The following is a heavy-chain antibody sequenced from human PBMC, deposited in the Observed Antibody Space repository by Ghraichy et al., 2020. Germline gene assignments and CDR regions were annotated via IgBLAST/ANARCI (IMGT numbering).Heavy chain of an antibody. CDR2: IYYSGST. J-gene: IGHJ4*02. V-gene: IGHV4-39*07. D-gene: IGHD6-19*01. Sequence: SETLSLTCTVSGGSISSSSYYWGWIRQPPGKGLEWIGSIYYSGSTYYNPSLKSRVTISVDTSKNQFSLKLSSVTAADTAVYYCARDLIAVAHLDYWGQGTLVTVSS. CDR1: GGSISSSSYY. CDR3: ARDLIAVAHLDY.